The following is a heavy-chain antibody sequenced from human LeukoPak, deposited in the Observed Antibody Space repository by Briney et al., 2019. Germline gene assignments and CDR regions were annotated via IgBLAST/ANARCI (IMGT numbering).Heavy chain of an antibody. CDR1: GGSFSGYY. CDR2: INHSGST. D-gene: IGHD3-22*01. J-gene: IGHJ4*02. V-gene: IGHV4-34*01. Sequence: PSETLSLTCAVYGGSFSGYYWSWIRQPPGKGLEWIGEINHSGSTNYNPSLKSRVTISVDTSKNQFSLKLSSVTAADTAVYYCAIGYYDRGPFDYWGQGTLVTVSS. CDR3: AIGYYDRGPFDY.